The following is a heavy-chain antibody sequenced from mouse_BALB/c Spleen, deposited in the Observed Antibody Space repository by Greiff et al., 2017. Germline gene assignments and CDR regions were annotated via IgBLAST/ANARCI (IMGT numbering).Heavy chain of an antibody. CDR1: GFTFSNYW. CDR3: TRKYGNSFAY. J-gene: IGHJ3*01. CDR2: IRLKSNNYAT. V-gene: IGHV6-6*02. D-gene: IGHD2-10*02. Sequence: EVKVVESGGGLVQPGGSMKLSCVASGFTFSNYWMNWVRQSPEKGLEWVAEIRLKSNNYATHYAESVKGRFTISRDDSKSSVYLQMNNLRAEDTGIYYCTRKYGNSFAYWGQGTLVTVSA.